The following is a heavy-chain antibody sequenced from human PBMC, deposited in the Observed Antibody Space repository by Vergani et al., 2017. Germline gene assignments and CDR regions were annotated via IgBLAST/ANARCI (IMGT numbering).Heavy chain of an antibody. J-gene: IGHJ4*02. CDR1: GGSISSSSYY. Sequence: QLQLQESGPGLVKPSETLSLTCTVSGGSISSSSYYWGWLRQPPGKGLEWIGSIYYSGSTYYNPSLKSRVTISVDTSKNQFSLKLSSVTAADTAVYYCARENSSSWTDWGQGTLVTVSS. CDR3: ARENSSSWTD. V-gene: IGHV4-39*02. CDR2: IYYSGST. D-gene: IGHD6-13*01.